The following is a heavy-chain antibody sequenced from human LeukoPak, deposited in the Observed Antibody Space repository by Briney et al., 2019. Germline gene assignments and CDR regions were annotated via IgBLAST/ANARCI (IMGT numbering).Heavy chain of an antibody. CDR1: GGSISSYY. Sequence: SETLSLTCTASGGSISSYYWSWIRQPPGKGLEWIGYIYYSGSTNYNPSLKSRVTISVDTSKNQFSLKLSSVTAADTAVYYCARHRDCSSTSCFRYYYGMDVWGQGTQVTVSS. CDR2: IYYSGST. CDR3: ARHRDCSSTSCFRYYYGMDV. J-gene: IGHJ6*02. V-gene: IGHV4-59*08. D-gene: IGHD2-2*01.